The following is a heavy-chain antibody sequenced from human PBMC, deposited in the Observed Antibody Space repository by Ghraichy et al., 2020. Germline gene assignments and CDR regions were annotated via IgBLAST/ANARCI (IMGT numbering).Heavy chain of an antibody. CDR2: FDPEDGET. Sequence: ASVKVSCKVSGYTLTELSMHWVRQAPGKGLEWMGGFDPEDGETIYAQKFQGRVTMTEDTSTDTAYMELSSLRSEDTAVYYCATHYYDSSGYYQDYWGQGTLVTVSS. CDR1: GYTLTELS. D-gene: IGHD3-22*01. J-gene: IGHJ4*02. CDR3: ATHYYDSSGYYQDY. V-gene: IGHV1-24*01.